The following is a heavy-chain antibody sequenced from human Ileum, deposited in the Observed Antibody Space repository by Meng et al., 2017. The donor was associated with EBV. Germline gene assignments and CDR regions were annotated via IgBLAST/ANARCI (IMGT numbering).Heavy chain of an antibody. V-gene: IGHV1-69*06. CDR3: ARGTGADY. CDR2: IIPALGTP. D-gene: IGHD3-10*01. Sequence: QVQLVQSGPEVKIPGSSVKVSCKSSGSTFSVYGITWVRQAPGQGLEWMGGIIPALGTPKYARKFQDRLTITADKSTSTGYMELHSLTSNDTAVYFCARGTGADYWGQGTLVTVSS. J-gene: IGHJ4*02. CDR1: GSTFSVYG.